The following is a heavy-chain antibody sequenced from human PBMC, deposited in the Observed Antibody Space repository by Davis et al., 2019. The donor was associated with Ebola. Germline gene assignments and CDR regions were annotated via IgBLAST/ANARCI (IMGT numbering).Heavy chain of an antibody. V-gene: IGHV1-3*01. D-gene: IGHD6-6*01. CDR2: INAGNGNT. J-gene: IGHJ5*02. CDR1: GYTFTSYA. Sequence: ASVKVSCKASGYTFTSYAMHWVRQAPGQRLEWMGWINAGNGNTKYSQKFQGRVTITRDKSASTAYMELSSLRSEDTAVYYCARHAAARGRGWFDPWGQGTLVTVSS. CDR3: ARHAAARGRGWFDP.